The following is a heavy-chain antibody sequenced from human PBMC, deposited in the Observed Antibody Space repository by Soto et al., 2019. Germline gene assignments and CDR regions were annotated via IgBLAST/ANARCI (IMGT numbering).Heavy chain of an antibody. V-gene: IGHV5-51*01. D-gene: IGHD3-22*01. CDR2: IYPGDSDT. CDR1: GYSFTSYW. J-gene: IGHJ6*02. CDR3: ARPGYYYDSSGYYSPHHYYGMDV. Sequence: GESLKISCKGSGYSFTSYWIGWVRQMPGKGLEWMGIIYPGDSDTRYSPSFQGQVTISADKSISTAYLQWSSLKASDTAMYYCARPGYYYDSSGYYSPHHYYGMDVWGQGTTVTVSS.